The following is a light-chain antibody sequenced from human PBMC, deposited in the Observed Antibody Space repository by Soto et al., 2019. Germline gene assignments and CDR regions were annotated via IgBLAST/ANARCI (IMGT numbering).Light chain of an antibody. J-gene: IGLJ1*01. Sequence: QSALTQPPSVSGAPGQRVTISCTGTSFNIGAGYDVHWYQQLPGTAPKLLIYGNINRPSGVPDRFSGSKSGTSASLAITGLQAEDEADYYCQSYDRSLSYVFGTGTKLTVL. CDR2: GNI. CDR3: QSYDRSLSYV. CDR1: SFNIGAGYD. V-gene: IGLV1-40*01.